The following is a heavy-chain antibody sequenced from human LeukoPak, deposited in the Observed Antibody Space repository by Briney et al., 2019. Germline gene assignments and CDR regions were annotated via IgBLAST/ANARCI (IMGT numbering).Heavy chain of an antibody. CDR1: GFTFEDYG. Sequence: GGSLRLSCAASGFTFEDYGMTWVRQAPGKWLEWVSGINWNGGSTGYADSVKGRFTISRDNAKNSLYLQMNSLRAEDTAFYYCARVASRTYGDYFDYWGQGTLVTVSS. CDR3: ARVASRTYGDYFDY. CDR2: INWNGGST. V-gene: IGHV3-20*04. D-gene: IGHD4-17*01. J-gene: IGHJ4*02.